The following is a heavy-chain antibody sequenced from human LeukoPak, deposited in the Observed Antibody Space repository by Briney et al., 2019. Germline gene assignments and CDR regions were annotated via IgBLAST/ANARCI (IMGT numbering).Heavy chain of an antibody. Sequence: SETLSLTCTVSGGSISSSSYYWGWIRQPPGKGLEWIGSIYYSGSTYYNPPLKSRVTISVDTSKNQFSLKLSSVTAADTAVYYCNIVVVPAANEGYMDVWGKGTTVTVSS. V-gene: IGHV4-39*01. CDR2: IYYSGST. J-gene: IGHJ6*03. CDR3: NIVVVPAANEGYMDV. D-gene: IGHD2-2*01. CDR1: GGSISSSSYY.